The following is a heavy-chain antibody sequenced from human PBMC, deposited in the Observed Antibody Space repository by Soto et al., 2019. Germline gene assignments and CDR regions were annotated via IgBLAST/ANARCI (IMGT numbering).Heavy chain of an antibody. D-gene: IGHD2-21*02. CDR1: GYTFTGYY. CDR3: ATQFHHCGGDCYRGPYFGMDV. CDR2: INPYTGGT. J-gene: IGHJ6*02. V-gene: IGHV1-2*02. Sequence: QVQLVQSGSEVKEPGASVKVSCKASGYTFTGYYVLWVRQAPGQGPECMGWINPYTGGTNYAQKFQGRATMTRDTSISTAYRKPSKLISDGTAVYYCATQFHHCGGDCYRGPYFGMDVWGQGPTVTVSS.